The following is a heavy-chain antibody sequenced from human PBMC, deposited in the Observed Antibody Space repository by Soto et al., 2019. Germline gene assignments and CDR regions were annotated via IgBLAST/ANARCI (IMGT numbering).Heavy chain of an antibody. V-gene: IGHV4-39*01. D-gene: IGHD3-16*01. CDR2: IFYSGST. J-gene: IGHJ4*02. CDR1: GGSISSNTYY. CDR3: ARQGRVILLIDS. Sequence: SETLSLTCSVFGGSISSNTYYWGWIRQPPGKGLEWIGSIFYSGSTYYNPSLKSRVTISVDTSKNQFSLKLSSVTASDTAVYYCARQGRVILLIDSLGQGTLVTVSS.